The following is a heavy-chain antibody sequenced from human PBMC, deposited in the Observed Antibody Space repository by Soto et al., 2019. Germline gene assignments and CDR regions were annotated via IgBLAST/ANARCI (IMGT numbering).Heavy chain of an antibody. D-gene: IGHD5-12*01. CDR3: ARECRDGYNSRFDY. Sequence: GASVKVSGKASGGTFSSYAISWVRQAPGQGLEWMGGIIPIFGTANYAQKFQGRVTITADKSTSTAYMELSSLRSEDTAVYYCARECRDGYNSRFDYWGQGTLVTVSS. J-gene: IGHJ4*02. CDR2: IIPIFGTA. CDR1: GGTFSSYA. V-gene: IGHV1-69*06.